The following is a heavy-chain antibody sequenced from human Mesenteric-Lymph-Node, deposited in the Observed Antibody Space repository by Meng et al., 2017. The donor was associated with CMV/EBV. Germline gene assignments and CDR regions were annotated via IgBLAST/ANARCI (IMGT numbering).Heavy chain of an antibody. CDR2: IYGTGIT. CDR3: AKSRSSTPGIVDD. V-gene: IGHV4-61*08. Sequence: HVQRQAAGPGLVKPSETLSLTCIFSGVSVTSGAYHWSWIRQSPGKGLEWIGYIYGTGITIYNPSLKSRVTILLETSKNQFSLKLNSVTTADTAVYYCAKSRSSTPGIVDDWGQGTLVTVSS. CDR1: GVSVTSGAYH. D-gene: IGHD2/OR15-2a*01. J-gene: IGHJ4*02.